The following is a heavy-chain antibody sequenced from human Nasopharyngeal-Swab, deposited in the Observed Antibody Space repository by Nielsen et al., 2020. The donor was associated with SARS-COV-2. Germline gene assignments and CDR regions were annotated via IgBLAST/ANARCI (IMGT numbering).Heavy chain of an antibody. J-gene: IGHJ4*02. V-gene: IGHV3-21*01. D-gene: IGHD3-16*01. CDR3: ARDRAPSSWGYCDY. CDR1: GFTFSSYS. Sequence: ESPKISCAASGFTFSSYSMNWVRQAPGKGLEWVSSISSSSSYIYYAHSVKGRFTISRDNAKNSLYLQMNSLRAEDTAVYYCARDRAPSSWGYCDYWGQGTLVTVSS. CDR2: ISSSSSYI.